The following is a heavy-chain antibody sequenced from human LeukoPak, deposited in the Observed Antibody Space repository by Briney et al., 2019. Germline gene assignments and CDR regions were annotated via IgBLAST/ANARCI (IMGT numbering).Heavy chain of an antibody. D-gene: IGHD1-26*01. Sequence: GASLSLSCAASGFTFSSYAMSWVRQAPGKGLEWVSAISGSGGSTYYADSVKGRFTISRDNSKNTLYLQMNSLRAEDTAVYYCAKRGDSGSYHYYYYGMDVWGQGTTVTVSS. CDR3: AKRGDSGSYHYYYYGMDV. V-gene: IGHV3-23*01. CDR1: GFTFSSYA. J-gene: IGHJ6*02. CDR2: ISGSGGST.